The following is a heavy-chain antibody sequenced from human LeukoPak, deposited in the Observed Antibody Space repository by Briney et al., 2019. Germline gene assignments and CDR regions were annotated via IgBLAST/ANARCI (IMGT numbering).Heavy chain of an antibody. D-gene: IGHD6-19*01. CDR1: GGTFSSYA. CDR2: IIPIFGTA. J-gene: IGHJ3*02. CDR3: ARTVAGRDAFDI. V-gene: IGHV1-69*05. Sequence: SLKVSCKASGGTFSSYAISWVRQAPGQGLEWMGGIIPIFGTANYAQKFQGRVTITRGESTSTAYMELGSLRSEDTAVYYCARTVAGRDAFDIWGQGTMVTVSS.